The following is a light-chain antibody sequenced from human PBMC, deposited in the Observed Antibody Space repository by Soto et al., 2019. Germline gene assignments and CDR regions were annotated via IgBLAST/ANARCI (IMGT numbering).Light chain of an antibody. CDR2: GAS. CDR1: QTISSN. J-gene: IGKJ4*01. V-gene: IGKV3-15*01. Sequence: EVVMTQSPATLSVSPGERATLSCRANQTISSNLAWYQQKPGQAPRLLIYGASTRATGIPARFSGSGSGTEFTLTISSLQSEDFTVYYCQHYNNWVGTFGGGTK. CDR3: QHYNNWVGT.